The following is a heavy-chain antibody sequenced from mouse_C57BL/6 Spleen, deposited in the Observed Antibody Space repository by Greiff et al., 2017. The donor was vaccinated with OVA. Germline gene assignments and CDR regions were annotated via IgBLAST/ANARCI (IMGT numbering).Heavy chain of an antibody. D-gene: IGHD1-1*01. CDR3: ARDNYGSSYRYFDV. V-gene: IGHV5-4*03. J-gene: IGHJ1*03. CDR2: ISAGGSYT. Sequence: EVKLVESGGGLVKPGGSLKLSCAASGFTFSSYAMSWVRQTPEKRLEWVATISAGGSYTYYPDNVKGRFTISRDNAKNNLYLQMGHLKSENTAMYYCARDNYGSSYRYFDVWGTGATVTVSS. CDR1: GFTFSSYA.